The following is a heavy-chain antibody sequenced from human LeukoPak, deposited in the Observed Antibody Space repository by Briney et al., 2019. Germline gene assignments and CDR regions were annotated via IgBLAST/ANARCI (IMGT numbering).Heavy chain of an antibody. D-gene: IGHD3-3*01. Sequence: GGSLRLSCAASGFTFSSYGMHWVRQAPGKGLEWGAVIWYDGSNKYYADSVKGRFTISRDNSKNTLYLQMNSLRAEDTAVYYCAKDFAEWLSPLAAFDIWGQGTMVTVSS. CDR3: AKDFAEWLSPLAAFDI. CDR1: GFTFSSYG. CDR2: IWYDGSNK. V-gene: IGHV3-33*06. J-gene: IGHJ3*02.